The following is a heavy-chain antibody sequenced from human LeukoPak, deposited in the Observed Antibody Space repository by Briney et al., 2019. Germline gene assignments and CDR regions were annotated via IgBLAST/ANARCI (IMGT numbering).Heavy chain of an antibody. CDR1: GFTSSDYT. J-gene: IGHJ4*02. V-gene: IGHV3-23*01. D-gene: IGHD2-2*01. CDR2: ISVSDDST. CDR3: ARARYCVSTNCPYDF. Sequence: GGSLRLSCAASGFTSSDYTMNWVRQSPGKGLEWVSGISVSDDSTYYADSVKGRFTISRDKSNNMLHLQMNSLRAEDTAVYYCARARYCVSTNCPYDFWGQGTPVTVSS.